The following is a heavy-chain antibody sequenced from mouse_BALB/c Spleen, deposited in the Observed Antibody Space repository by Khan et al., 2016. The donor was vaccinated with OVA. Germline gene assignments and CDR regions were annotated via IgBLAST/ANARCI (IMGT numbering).Heavy chain of an antibody. Sequence: EVQLVESGGGLVKPGGSLTLSCTASAFTFSDYYMYWVRQTPEKRLEWVATISDGGSYTYYPDSVKGRFTISRDDAENNLYLHMSSLKSDDTAMYYCVRGYYGDPFAYWGQGTLVTVSA. V-gene: IGHV5-4*02. CDR2: ISDGGSYT. J-gene: IGHJ3*01. CDR1: AFTFSDYY. CDR3: VRGYYGDPFAY. D-gene: IGHD2-13*01.